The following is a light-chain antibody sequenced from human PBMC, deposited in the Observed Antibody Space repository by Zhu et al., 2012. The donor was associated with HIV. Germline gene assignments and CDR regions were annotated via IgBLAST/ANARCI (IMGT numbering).Light chain of an antibody. CDR1: QSISKW. CDR3: QHLTLYPT. J-gene: IGKJ4*01. V-gene: IGKV1-5*03. Sequence: DIQMIQSPSALSASVGDRVTITCRASQSISKWLAWYQQKPGNAPKLLIYETSKLGSGVPSRFSGSGSGTEFTLTISSLQPEDFATYFCQHLTLYPTFGGGSKVEIK. CDR2: ETS.